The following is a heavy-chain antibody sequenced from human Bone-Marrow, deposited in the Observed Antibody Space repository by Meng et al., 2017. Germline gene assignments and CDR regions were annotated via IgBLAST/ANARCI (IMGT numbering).Heavy chain of an antibody. CDR1: GYTFTYYG. CDR3: ARSTYFGSESHKNFDF. V-gene: IGHV1-18*01. J-gene: IGHJ4*02. CDR2: ISGYNGNT. D-gene: IGHD3-10*01. Sequence: VQFVQSGAEVTKPGASVKVSCKASGYTFTYYGITWGRQAPGQGLEWMGWISGYNGNTNYAHNYQGRLTMTTDTSTNTAYMELRSLRSDDTAVYYCARSTYFGSESHKNFDFWGQGTLVTVSS.